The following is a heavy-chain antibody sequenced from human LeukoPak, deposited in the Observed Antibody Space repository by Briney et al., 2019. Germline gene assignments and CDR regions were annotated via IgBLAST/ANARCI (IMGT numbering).Heavy chain of an antibody. V-gene: IGHV4-4*02. J-gene: IGHJ4*02. CDR2: IYHSGST. CDR1: GGSISSSNW. D-gene: IGHD6-19*01. Sequence: SGTLSLTCAVSGGSISSSNWWSWVRQPPGKGLEWIGEIYHSGSTNYNPSLKSRVTISVGKSKNQFSLKLTSVTAADTAAYYCARQGDSGWYYFDYWGQGTLVTVSS. CDR3: ARQGDSGWYYFDY.